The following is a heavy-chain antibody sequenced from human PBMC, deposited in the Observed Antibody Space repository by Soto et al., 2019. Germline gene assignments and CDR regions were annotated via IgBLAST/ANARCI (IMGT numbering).Heavy chain of an antibody. CDR3: ASARYFDWLSFYYYGMDV. D-gene: IGHD3-9*01. CDR1: VGSFSGYY. CDR2: INHSGST. V-gene: IGHV4-34*01. J-gene: IGHJ6*02. Sequence: PSETLSLTCAVYVGSFSGYYWSWIRQPPGKGLEWIGEINHSGSTNYNPSLKSRVTISVDTSKNQFSLKLSSVTAADTAVYYCASARYFDWLSFYYYGMDVWGQGTTVTVSS.